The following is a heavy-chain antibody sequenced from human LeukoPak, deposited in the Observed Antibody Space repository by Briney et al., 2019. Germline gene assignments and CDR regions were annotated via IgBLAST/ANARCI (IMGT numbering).Heavy chain of an antibody. J-gene: IGHJ4*02. CDR1: GFTFSSYT. D-gene: IGHD3-3*01. Sequence: GGSLRLSCTASGFTFSSYTMTWVRQAPGKGLKWVSTITTGDGNTYYADSVKGRFTVSRDDSKNTLYLQMSSLRAEDTAVYYCATDRGWRTSGYYLYYFEYWGQGTLVTFSS. CDR2: ITTGDGNT. CDR3: ATDRGWRTSGYYLYYFEY. V-gene: IGHV3-23*01.